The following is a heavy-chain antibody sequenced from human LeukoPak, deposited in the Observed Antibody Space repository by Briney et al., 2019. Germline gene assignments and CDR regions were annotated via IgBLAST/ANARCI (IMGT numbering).Heavy chain of an antibody. CDR3: ARGRYYYGSGSHFDY. J-gene: IGHJ4*02. CDR1: GSTFDDYG. D-gene: IGHD3-10*01. CDR2: INWNGGST. V-gene: IGHV3-20*04. Sequence: GGSLRLSCAASGSTFDDYGMSWVRQAPGKGLEWVSGINWNGGSTGYADSVKGRFTISRDNAKNSLYLQMNSLRAEDTALYYCARGRYYYGSGSHFDYWGQGTLVTVSS.